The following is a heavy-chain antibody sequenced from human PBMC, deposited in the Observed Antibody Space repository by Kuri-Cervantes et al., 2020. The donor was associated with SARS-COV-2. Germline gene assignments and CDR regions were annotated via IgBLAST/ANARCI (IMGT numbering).Heavy chain of an antibody. D-gene: IGHD5-18*01. CDR3: VRVETAESWGAFDI. CDR2: IGPVGDT. Sequence: GESLKISCAASGFTFSFDDMHWVRQATGKGLEWVSAIGPVGDTYYAGSVKGRFTISRENAKNSLNLQMDSLRAEDTAVYYCVRVETAESWGAFDIWGQGTMVTVSS. CDR1: GFTFSFDD. J-gene: IGHJ3*02. V-gene: IGHV3-13*01.